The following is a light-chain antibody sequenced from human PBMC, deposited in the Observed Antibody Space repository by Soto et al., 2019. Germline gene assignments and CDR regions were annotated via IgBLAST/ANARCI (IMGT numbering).Light chain of an antibody. J-gene: IGKJ4*01. CDR3: QQFGLSPT. Sequence: EMVMTQSPATLSVSPGERATLSCRASQSVSSNLAWYQQKPGQAPRLLIYGASTRATGIPARFSGSGSGTEFTLTISSLQSEDFAVYYCQQFGLSPTFGGGTKVDIK. CDR1: QSVSSN. V-gene: IGKV3-15*01. CDR2: GAS.